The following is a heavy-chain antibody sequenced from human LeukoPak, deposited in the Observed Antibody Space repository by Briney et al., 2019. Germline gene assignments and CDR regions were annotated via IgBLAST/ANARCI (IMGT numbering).Heavy chain of an antibody. Sequence: PSETLSLTCTVSGYSISSGYYWGWIRQPPGKGLEWIGSIYHSGSTYYNPSLKSRVTISVDTSKNQFSLQLNSVTPEDTAVYYCARGDDFSGIDYWGRGTLVTISS. D-gene: IGHD2-21*02. J-gene: IGHJ4*02. V-gene: IGHV4-38-2*02. CDR2: IYHSGST. CDR1: GYSISSGYY. CDR3: ARGDDFSGIDY.